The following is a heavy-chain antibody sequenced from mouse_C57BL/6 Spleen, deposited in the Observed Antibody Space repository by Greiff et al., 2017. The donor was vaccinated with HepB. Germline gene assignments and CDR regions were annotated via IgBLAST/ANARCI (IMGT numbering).Heavy chain of an antibody. CDR3: ARPTTVGARAMDY. Sequence: EVKLVESGGGLVKPGGSLKLSCAASGFTFSDYGMHWVRQAPEKGLEWVAYISSGSSTIYYADTVKGRFTISRDSAKNTLFLQMTSLRSEDTAMYYCARPTTVGARAMDYWGQGTSVTVSS. D-gene: IGHD1-1*01. CDR2: ISSGSSTI. V-gene: IGHV5-17*01. J-gene: IGHJ4*01. CDR1: GFTFSDYG.